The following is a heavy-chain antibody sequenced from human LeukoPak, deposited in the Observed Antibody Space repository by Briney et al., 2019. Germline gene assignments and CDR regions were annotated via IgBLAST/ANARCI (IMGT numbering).Heavy chain of an antibody. CDR1: GGSISSYTNY. Sequence: SETLSLTCTVSGGSISSYTNYWAWIRQSPGERLEWIGSISYSGITHYDRSLKSPVTISVDTPKNQFSLKLTSVTAADTAVYYCARDYDILTGYYYWGQGTLVTVSS. CDR2: ISYSGIT. V-gene: IGHV4-39*02. J-gene: IGHJ4*02. D-gene: IGHD3-9*01. CDR3: ARDYDILTGYYY.